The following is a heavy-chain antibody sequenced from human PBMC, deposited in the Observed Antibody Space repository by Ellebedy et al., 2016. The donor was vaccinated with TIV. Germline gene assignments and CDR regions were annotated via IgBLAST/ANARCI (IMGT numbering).Heavy chain of an antibody. D-gene: IGHD7-27*01. J-gene: IGHJ3*01. CDR1: GFSFSTYS. Sequence: GESLKISCAASGFSFSTYSMNWVRQAPGKGLEWISYVSHSSITIKYADSVKGRFTVSRDNSKNSLYLQMNSLRVEDTALYYCARDMGWGNEQMIDAFDLWGQGTMVTVSS. CDR3: ARDMGWGNEQMIDAFDL. CDR2: VSHSSITI. V-gene: IGHV3-48*04.